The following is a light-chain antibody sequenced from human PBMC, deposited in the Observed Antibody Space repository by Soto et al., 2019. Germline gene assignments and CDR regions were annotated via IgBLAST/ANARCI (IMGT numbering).Light chain of an antibody. Sequence: EIVLTQSPATLSLSPAERATLSCRASQSVSSYLAWYQQKPGQAPRLLIYDASNRATGIPARFSGSGSGTDFTLAISSLDPEDFAVYYCQQRSNWYTFGQGTKLEIK. J-gene: IGKJ2*01. CDR1: QSVSSY. V-gene: IGKV3-11*01. CDR2: DAS. CDR3: QQRSNWYT.